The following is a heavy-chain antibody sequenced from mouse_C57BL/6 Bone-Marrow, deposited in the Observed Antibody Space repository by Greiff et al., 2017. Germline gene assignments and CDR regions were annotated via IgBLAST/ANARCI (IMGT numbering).Heavy chain of an antibody. D-gene: IGHD3-2*02. CDR2: IHPNSGST. J-gene: IGHJ4*01. CDR3: ARDSSGYNYAMDY. CDR1: GYTFTSYW. V-gene: IGHV1-64*01. Sequence: VQLQQPGAELVKPGASVKLSCKASGYTFTSYWMHWVKQRPGQGLAWIGMIHPNSGSTNYNEKFKSKATLTVDKSSSTAYMQLSSLTSEDSAVYYCARDSSGYNYAMDYWGQGTSVTVSS.